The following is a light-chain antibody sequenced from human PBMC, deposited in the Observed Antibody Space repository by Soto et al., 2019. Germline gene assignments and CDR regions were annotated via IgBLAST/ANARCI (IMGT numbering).Light chain of an antibody. CDR2: GAS. J-gene: IGKJ2*01. V-gene: IGKV3-15*01. Sequence: EIVMTQSPATLSVSPGERATLSCRASQSVSSNLACYQQKPGQAPRPLIYGASTRATGIPARFSGSGSGTEFTLTISSLQSEDFAVYYCQQYNNWPPMYTFGQGTKLEIK. CDR3: QQYNNWPPMYT. CDR1: QSVSSN.